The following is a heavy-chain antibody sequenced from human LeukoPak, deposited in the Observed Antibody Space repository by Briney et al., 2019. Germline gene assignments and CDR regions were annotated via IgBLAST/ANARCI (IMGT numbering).Heavy chain of an antibody. V-gene: IGHV4-39*07. CDR3: ASSLWVAAFDI. D-gene: IGHD3-16*01. CDR1: GGSISTSNYY. J-gene: IGHJ3*02. CDR2: IFYSGST. Sequence: SETLSLTCTVSGGSISTSNYYWGWIRQPPGKGLEWIGNIFYSGSTYYSPSLKSRVTISVDTSKNQFSLKLSSVTAADTAVYYCASSLWVAAFDIWGQGTMVTVSS.